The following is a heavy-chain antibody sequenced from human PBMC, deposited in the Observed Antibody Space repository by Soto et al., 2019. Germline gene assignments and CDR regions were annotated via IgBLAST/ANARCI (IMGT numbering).Heavy chain of an antibody. J-gene: IGHJ4*02. D-gene: IGHD1-20*01. V-gene: IGHV3-7*04. CDR1: GITFSNHW. CDR2: IKQDGSEK. CDR3: ARDWYMDY. Sequence: VQLVESGGGLVQPGESLRLSCAASGITFSNHWINWIRQTPGRGLEWLAVIKQDGSEKYYVDSVKGRFTVSRDNAMNSAYLQMNSLRVDDTAVYYCARDWYMDYWGQGTLVTVSS.